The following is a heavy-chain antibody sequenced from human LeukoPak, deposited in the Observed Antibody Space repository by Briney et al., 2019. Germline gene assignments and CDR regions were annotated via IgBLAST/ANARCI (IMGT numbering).Heavy chain of an antibody. CDR2: IYWDDDK. CDR3: AHSRWFDP. Sequence: TLSLTCTVSGGSISNYYWSWIRQPPGKALEWLALIYWDDDKRYSPSLKSRLTITKDTSKNQVVLTMTNMDPVDTATYYCAHSRWFDPWGQGTLVTVSS. CDR1: GGSISNYYW. V-gene: IGHV2-5*08. J-gene: IGHJ5*02.